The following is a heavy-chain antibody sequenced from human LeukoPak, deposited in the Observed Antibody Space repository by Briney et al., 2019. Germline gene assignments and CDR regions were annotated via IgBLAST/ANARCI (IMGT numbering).Heavy chain of an antibody. CDR3: ARDGPPDYYFDY. V-gene: IGHV4-39*07. Sequence: SETLSLTCNVSGGSISSSGYFWGWTRQPPGKGLEWIGSIYSGGNTYYSPSLKSRLTISLDTSKNQFSLKLTSVTAADTAVYYCARDGPPDYYFDYWGQGTLVTVSS. CDR2: IYSGGNT. CDR1: GGSISSSGYF. D-gene: IGHD3/OR15-3a*01. J-gene: IGHJ4*02.